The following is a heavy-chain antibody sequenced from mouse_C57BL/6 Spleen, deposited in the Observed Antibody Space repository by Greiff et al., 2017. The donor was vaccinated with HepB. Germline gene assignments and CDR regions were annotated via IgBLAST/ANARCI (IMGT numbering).Heavy chain of an antibody. CDR2: IDPEDGDT. CDR1: GFNIKDYY. J-gene: IGHJ1*03. V-gene: IGHV14-1*01. CDR3: TLYYGSSWGYFDV. Sequence: VQLKQSGAELVRPGASVKLSCTASGFNIKDYYMHWVKQRPEQGLEWIGRIDPEDGDTEYAPKFQGKATMTADTSSNTAYLQLSSLTSEDTAVYYCTLYYGSSWGYFDVWGTGTTVTVSS. D-gene: IGHD1-1*01.